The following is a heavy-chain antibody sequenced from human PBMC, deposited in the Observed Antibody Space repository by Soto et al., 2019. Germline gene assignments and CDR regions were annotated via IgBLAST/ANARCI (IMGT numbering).Heavy chain of an antibody. CDR2: IDPTDSYT. CDR3: ARHPGSSGYFNQ. D-gene: IGHD3-22*01. J-gene: IGHJ4*02. Sequence: PGESLKISCKGSGYNFPNYWISWVRQMPGKGLEWMGRIDPTDSYTNYGPSFQGHVTLSADESISTAYLQWGSLKASDAAMYYCARHPGSSGYFNQWGQGTLVTVSS. CDR1: GYNFPNYW. V-gene: IGHV5-10-1*01.